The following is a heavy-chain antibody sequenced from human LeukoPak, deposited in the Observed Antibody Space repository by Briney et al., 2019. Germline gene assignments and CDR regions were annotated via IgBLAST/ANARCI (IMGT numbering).Heavy chain of an antibody. CDR1: GFTFSSYG. V-gene: IGHV3-74*01. CDR2: INTDGSST. J-gene: IGHJ4*02. CDR3: AREAWGSSCSDY. D-gene: IGHD6-13*01. Sequence: PGGSLRLSCAASGFTFSSYGMHWVRQAPGKGLVWVSRINTDGSSTSYADSVKGRFTISRDNAKNTLYLQMNSLRSEDTAVYYCAREAWGSSCSDYWGQGTLVTVSP.